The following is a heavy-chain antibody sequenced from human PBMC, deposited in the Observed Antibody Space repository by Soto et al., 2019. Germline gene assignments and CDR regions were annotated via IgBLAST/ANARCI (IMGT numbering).Heavy chain of an antibody. Sequence: SVKVSCEACGYSFISYFLQWVRQAPGQGLEWIGILNPNGGSATYAQNFRGRVTMTRDTSTSTVFMELSSLRSEDTAVYYCATPYGSGRYSPYWRQGTMVTVSS. CDR3: ATPYGSGRYSPY. V-gene: IGHV1-46*03. CDR1: GYSFISYF. D-gene: IGHD3-10*01. J-gene: IGHJ4*02. CDR2: LNPNGGSA.